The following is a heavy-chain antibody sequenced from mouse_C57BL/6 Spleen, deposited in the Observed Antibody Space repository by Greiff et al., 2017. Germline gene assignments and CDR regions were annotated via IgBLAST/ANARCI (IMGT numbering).Heavy chain of an antibody. J-gene: IGHJ2*01. D-gene: IGHD1-2*01. CDR2: IDPNSGVT. CDR1: GYTFTSYW. V-gene: IGHV1-72*01. CDR3: ARSPCTAAPEGY. Sequence: QVQLQQPGAELVKPGASVKLSCKASGYTFTSYWMHWVKQRPGRGLEWIGRIDPNSGVTKYNEKFKSKATLTVDKPSSTAYMQLSRLTAEDSAVYSCARSPCTAAPEGYWGQGTTLTVSS.